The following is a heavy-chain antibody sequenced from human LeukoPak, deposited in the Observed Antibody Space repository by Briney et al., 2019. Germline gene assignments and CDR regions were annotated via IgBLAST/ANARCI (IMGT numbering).Heavy chain of an antibody. CDR1: GFTISSYG. CDR2: IRYDGSNK. D-gene: IGHD6-13*01. V-gene: IGHV3-30*02. J-gene: IGHJ4*02. CDR3: ARGQSIAAAGTFDY. Sequence: PGGSLRLSCAASGFTISSYGMHWVRQAPGKGLEGVAFIRYDGSNKYYADSVKGRFTISRDNSKNTLYLQMNSLRAEDTAVYYCARGQSIAAAGTFDYWGQGTLVTVSS.